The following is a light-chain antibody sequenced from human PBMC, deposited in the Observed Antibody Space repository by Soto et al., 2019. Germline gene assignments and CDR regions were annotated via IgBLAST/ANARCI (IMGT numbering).Light chain of an antibody. J-gene: IGKJ4*01. CDR1: ESTNNY. CDR2: GAS. V-gene: IGKV3D-15*01. CDR3: QEYGSLPNT. Sequence: IVVKQSPATLSVSPGERATHSCRASESTNNYLAWYQQKPGQAPRLLIDGASSRATGIPGRFSGSGSGTDFTLTISRLQAEDFAVYYCQEYGSLPNTFGEGTKVDIK.